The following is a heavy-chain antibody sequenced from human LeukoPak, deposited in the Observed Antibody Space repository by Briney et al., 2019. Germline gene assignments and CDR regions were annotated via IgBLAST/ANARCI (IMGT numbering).Heavy chain of an antibody. Sequence: GGSLRLSCTTSGFTFSTYGMSWVRQAPGKGLEWVGRIKSKTDGGTTDYAAPVKGRFTISRDDSKNTLYLQMNSLKTEDTAVYYCTTFTVLSPGAFDIWGQGTMVTVSS. CDR1: GFTFSTYG. CDR2: IKSKTDGGTT. CDR3: TTFTVLSPGAFDI. V-gene: IGHV3-15*01. J-gene: IGHJ3*02. D-gene: IGHD2-8*01.